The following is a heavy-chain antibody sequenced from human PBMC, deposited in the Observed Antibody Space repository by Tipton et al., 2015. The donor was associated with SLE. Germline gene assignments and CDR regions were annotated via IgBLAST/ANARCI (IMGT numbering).Heavy chain of an antibody. CDR2: INHSGST. Sequence: TLSLTCAVYGGSFSGYYWSWIRQPPGKGLEWIGEINHSGSTNYNPSLKSRVTISVDTSKNHFSLKLTSVTAADTAVYYCARRGHYGDYFDYWGQGTLVTVSA. J-gene: IGHJ4*02. V-gene: IGHV4-34*01. D-gene: IGHD4-17*01. CDR3: ARRGHYGDYFDY. CDR1: GGSFSGYY.